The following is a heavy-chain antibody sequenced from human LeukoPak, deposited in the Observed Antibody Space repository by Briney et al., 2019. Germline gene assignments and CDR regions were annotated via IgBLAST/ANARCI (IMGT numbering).Heavy chain of an antibody. D-gene: IGHD6-19*01. CDR1: GGSFIGYY. Sequence: SETLSLTSAVYGGSFIGYYWSCIPQPPGKGLEWIGEINQSGSTNYNPSLKSRVTISVDTSKNQFSLNLSSVTAADTAVYYCARAIAVAGLWRTWPTFDYWGQGTLVTVSS. CDR3: ARAIAVAGLWRTWPTFDY. CDR2: INQSGST. J-gene: IGHJ4*02. V-gene: IGHV4-34*01.